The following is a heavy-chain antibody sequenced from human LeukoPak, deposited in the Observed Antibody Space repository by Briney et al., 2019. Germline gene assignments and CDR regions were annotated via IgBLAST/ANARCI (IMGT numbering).Heavy chain of an antibody. CDR1: GFSLTTRGVA. CDR3: AHRRGGGENY. J-gene: IGHJ4*02. Sequence: KVSGPTLVKPTQTLTLTCTFSGFSLTTRGVAVGWIRQPPGKALEWLALIYWNDDKRYSPSLKSRLTITKDTSKNQVDLTMTNMDPVDTATYYCAHRRGGGENYWGQGTLVTVSS. D-gene: IGHD2-21*01. V-gene: IGHV2-5*01. CDR2: IYWNDDK.